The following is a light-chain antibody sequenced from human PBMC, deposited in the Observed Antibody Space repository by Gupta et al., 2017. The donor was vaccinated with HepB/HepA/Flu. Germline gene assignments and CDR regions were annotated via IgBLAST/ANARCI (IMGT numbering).Light chain of an antibody. CDR1: QSFSSD. J-gene: IGKJ5*01. CDR2: GAS. V-gene: IGKV3-15*01. Sequence: ERVMTQSPASLSVSPGETATLSCRASQSFSSDLAWYQQKPGQAPRLLIYGASTRATGIPARFSGSRSGTDFTLTITNLQSEDFAVYYCQQYANWPPITFGQGTXLEIK. CDR3: QQYANWPPIT.